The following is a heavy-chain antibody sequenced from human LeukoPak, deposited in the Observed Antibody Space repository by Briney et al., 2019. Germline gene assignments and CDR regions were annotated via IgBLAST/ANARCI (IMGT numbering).Heavy chain of an antibody. J-gene: IGHJ4*02. Sequence: ASVKVSFKASGYTFTGYYMHWVRQAPGQGLEWMGWINPNSGGTNYAQKFQGWVTMTRDTSISTAYMELSRVRSDDTAVYYCARDLRYCSSTSCYPGYYFDYWGQGTLSPSPQ. CDR2: INPNSGGT. D-gene: IGHD2-2*01. CDR3: ARDLRYCSSTSCYPGYYFDY. CDR1: GYTFTGYY. V-gene: IGHV1-2*04.